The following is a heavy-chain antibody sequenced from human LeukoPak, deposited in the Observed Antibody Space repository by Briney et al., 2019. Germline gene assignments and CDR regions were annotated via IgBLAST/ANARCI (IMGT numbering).Heavy chain of an antibody. D-gene: IGHD1-7*01. Sequence: GGSLRLSCAASGLTFSRYNMNWVRQAPGKGLEWVSSIGTSSNNIYYTDSVKGRFTTSRDNAKNSLYLQVDSLRVGDTAVYFCASGTVGNYALDYWGQGTLVTVSS. V-gene: IGHV3-21*01. CDR3: ASGTVGNYALDY. J-gene: IGHJ4*02. CDR1: GLTFSRYN. CDR2: IGTSSNNI.